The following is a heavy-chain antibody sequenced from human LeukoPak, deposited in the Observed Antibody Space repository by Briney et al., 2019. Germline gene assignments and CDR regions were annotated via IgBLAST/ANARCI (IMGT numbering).Heavy chain of an antibody. CDR1: GGSIRSGSYY. V-gene: IGHV4-39*01. Sequence: SETLSLTCTVAGGSIRSGSYYWVWIRQPPGKGLEWIGSMYYSGSTYYNLSLKSRVTISVGTSKNQFSLKLSSVTAADTAVYYCARQGGSPDWFDPWGQGNLVTVSS. CDR2: MYYSGST. J-gene: IGHJ5*02. D-gene: IGHD1-26*01. CDR3: ARQGGSPDWFDP.